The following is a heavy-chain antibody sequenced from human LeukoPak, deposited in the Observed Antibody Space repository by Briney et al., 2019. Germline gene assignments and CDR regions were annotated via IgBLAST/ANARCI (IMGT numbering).Heavy chain of an antibody. CDR3: ARSIPSDFWSGYQEYYYYYMDV. Sequence: SETLSLTCTVSGGSISGYYWSWIRQPPGKGLEWIGYIYYSGSTNYNPSLKSRVTLSVDTSKNQFSLKLSSVTAADTAVYYCARSIPSDFWSGYQEYYYYYMDVWGKGTTVTVSS. D-gene: IGHD3-3*01. CDR1: GGSISGYY. J-gene: IGHJ6*03. CDR2: IYYSGST. V-gene: IGHV4-59*01.